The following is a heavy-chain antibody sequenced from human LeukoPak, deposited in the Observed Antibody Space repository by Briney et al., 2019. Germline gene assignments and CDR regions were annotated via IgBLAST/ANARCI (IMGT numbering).Heavy chain of an antibody. CDR3: ARAAAVTGQFEF. Sequence: TSETLSLTCTVSGGSISSGGYYWSWIRQPPGEALEWIGEIYHAGSTKYNPSLKSRLTISVDKSNNSFSLSLTSVTAADTAFYYCARAAAVTGQFEFWGQGTLVTVSS. J-gene: IGHJ4*02. V-gene: IGHV4-39*07. D-gene: IGHD6-19*01. CDR1: GGSISSGGYY. CDR2: IYHAGST.